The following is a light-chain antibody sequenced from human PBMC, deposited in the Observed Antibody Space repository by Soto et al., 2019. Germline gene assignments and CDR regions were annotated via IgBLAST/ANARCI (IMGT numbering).Light chain of an antibody. CDR1: QSISSD. J-gene: IGKJ1*01. CDR2: VAS. CDR3: HHYNHWPWT. Sequence: EIVMTQSPVTLSVSPGERATLSCRDSQSISSDLAWYQLKPGQAPRLLIYVASTRATGVPARFTGSGSGTEFTLTISSLQSEDFAVYYCHHYNHWPWTFGQGTKVEIK. V-gene: IGKV3-15*01.